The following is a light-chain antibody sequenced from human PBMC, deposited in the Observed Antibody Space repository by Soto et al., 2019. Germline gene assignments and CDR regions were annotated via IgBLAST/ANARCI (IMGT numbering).Light chain of an antibody. CDR2: EAS. J-gene: IGKJ1*01. CDR1: QSVNNF. CDR3: QQRRNWPPT. V-gene: IGKV3-11*01. Sequence: EIVLTQSPATLSLSPGERATLSCRASQSVNNFLAWYQKRPGQAPRLLMYEASNRATGVPARFSGSGSGTDFTLTISRLETEDFAIYDCQQRRNWPPTFGQGTKVDIK.